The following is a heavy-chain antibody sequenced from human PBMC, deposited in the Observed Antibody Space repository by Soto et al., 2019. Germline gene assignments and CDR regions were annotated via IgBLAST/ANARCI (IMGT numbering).Heavy chain of an antibody. D-gene: IGHD6-13*01. V-gene: IGHV1-3*01. CDR3: ARDAINRGIAAAGTPDAFDS. J-gene: IGHJ3*02. CDR1: GYTFTSYA. CDR2: INAGNGNT. Sequence: GASVKVSCKASGYTFTSYAMHWVRQAPGQRLEWMGWINAGNGNTKYSQKFQGRVTITRDTSASTAYMELSSLRSEDTAVYYCARDAINRGIAAAGTPDAFDSWGQGTMVTVSS.